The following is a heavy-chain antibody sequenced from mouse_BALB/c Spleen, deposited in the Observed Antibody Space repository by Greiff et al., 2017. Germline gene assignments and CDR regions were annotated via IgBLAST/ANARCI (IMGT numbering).Heavy chain of an antibody. D-gene: IGHD1-1*01. CDR3: ARQGNYYGSSYPFAY. J-gene: IGHJ3*01. CDR2: INSNGGST. V-gene: IGHV5-6-2*01. Sequence: EVKLMESGGGLVKLGGSLKLSCAASGFTFSSYYMSWVRQTPEKRLELVAAINSNGGSTYYPDTVKGRFTISRDNAKNTLYLQMSSLKSEDTALYYCARQGNYYGSSYPFAYWGQGTLVTVSA. CDR1: GFTFSSYY.